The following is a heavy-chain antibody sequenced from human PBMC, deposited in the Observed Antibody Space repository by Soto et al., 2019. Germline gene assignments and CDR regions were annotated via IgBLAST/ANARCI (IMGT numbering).Heavy chain of an antibody. Sequence: SGGSLRLSCTASGFTFGYYAMSWVRQAPGKGLEWVGFIRSKAYGGTTEYAASVKGRFTISRDDSKSIAYLQMNSLKTEDTAVYYCTRDYSSGYYYYGMDVWGQGTTVTVSS. J-gene: IGHJ6*02. CDR3: TRDYSSGYYYYGMDV. CDR2: IRSKAYGGTT. CDR1: GFTFGYYA. D-gene: IGHD6-19*01. V-gene: IGHV3-49*04.